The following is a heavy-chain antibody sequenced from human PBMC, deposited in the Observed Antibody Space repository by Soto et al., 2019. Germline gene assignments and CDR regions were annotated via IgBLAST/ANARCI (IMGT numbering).Heavy chain of an antibody. Sequence: QVKLVQSGAEVKKPGASVKVSCTASGYTFSSDGISWVLQAPGQGLECMGWISAYNGNTNYAQNLHGRVTMTTDTSTSTAYMELRSLRSDDTAVYDCARVGWEFDPWSQGTLVTVS. CDR1: GYTFSSDG. V-gene: IGHV1-18*01. J-gene: IGHJ5*02. D-gene: IGHD1-26*01. CDR2: ISAYNGNT. CDR3: ARVGWEFDP.